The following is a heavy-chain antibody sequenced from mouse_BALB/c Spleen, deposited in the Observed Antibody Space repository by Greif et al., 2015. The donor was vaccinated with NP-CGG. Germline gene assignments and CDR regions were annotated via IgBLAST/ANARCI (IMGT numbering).Heavy chain of an antibody. V-gene: IGHV1-15*01. CDR2: IDPETGGT. CDR1: GYTFTDYE. D-gene: IGHD2-4*01. Sequence: QVQLQQSGAELGRPGASVTLSCKASGYTFTDYEMHWVKQTPVHGLEWIGAIDPETGGTAYNQKFKGKATLTADKSSSTAYMELRSLTSEDSAVYYCQVFYDYGTYWGQGTLVTVSA. J-gene: IGHJ3*01. CDR3: QVFYDYGTY.